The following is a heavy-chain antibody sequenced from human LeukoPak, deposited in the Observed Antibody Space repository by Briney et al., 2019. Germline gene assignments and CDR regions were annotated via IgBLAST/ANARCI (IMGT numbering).Heavy chain of an antibody. Sequence: SGGSLRLSCAASGFTFSSYAMSWVRQAPGKGLEWIGYIYYSGSTNYNPSLKSRVTISVDTSKNQFSLKLSSVTAADTAVYYCARGYSSSSSWFDPWGQGTLVTVSS. CDR1: GFTFSSYA. CDR2: IYYSGST. D-gene: IGHD6-6*01. CDR3: ARGYSSSSSWFDP. V-gene: IGHV4-59*01. J-gene: IGHJ5*02.